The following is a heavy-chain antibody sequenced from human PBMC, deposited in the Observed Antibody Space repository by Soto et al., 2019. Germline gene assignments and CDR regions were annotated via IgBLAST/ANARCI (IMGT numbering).Heavy chain of an antibody. V-gene: IGHV3-23*01. Sequence: GGSLRLSCAASGFTFSSYAMSWVRQAPGKGLEWVSAISGSGGSTYYADSVKGRFTISRDNSKNTLYLQMNSLRAEDTAVYYCAKGISITMIVVVPPDAFDIWGQGTMVTVSS. CDR1: GFTFSSYA. CDR2: ISGSGGST. D-gene: IGHD3-22*01. CDR3: AKGISITMIVVVPPDAFDI. J-gene: IGHJ3*02.